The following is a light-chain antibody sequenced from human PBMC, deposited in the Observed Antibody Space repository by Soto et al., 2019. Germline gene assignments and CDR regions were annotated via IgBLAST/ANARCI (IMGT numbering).Light chain of an antibody. V-gene: IGLV2-14*01. CDR1: SSDVGNYNY. Sequence: QSVLTQPASVSGSPGQSITISCTGASSDVGNYNYVSWYQQHPGKAPKLIIYDVSNRPSGVSNRFSGSKSGNTASLTIPGLQAEDEADYYCSSYTSSTTLYVFGTGTKV. CDR3: SSYTSSTTLYV. CDR2: DVS. J-gene: IGLJ1*01.